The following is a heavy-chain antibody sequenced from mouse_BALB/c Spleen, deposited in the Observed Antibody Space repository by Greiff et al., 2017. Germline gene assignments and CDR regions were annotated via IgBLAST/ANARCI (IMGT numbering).Heavy chain of an antibody. V-gene: IGHV3-2*02. J-gene: IGHJ4*01. D-gene: IGHD1-1*01. CDR1: GYSITSDYA. CDR2: ISYSGST. CDR3: AAYYYGSSPYYYAMDY. Sequence: DVKLQESGPGLVKPSQSLSLTCTVTGYSITSDYAWNWIRQFPGNKLEWMGYISYSGSTSYNPSLKSRISITRDTSKNQFFLQLNSVTTEDTATYYCAAYYYGSSPYYYAMDYWGQGTSVTVSS.